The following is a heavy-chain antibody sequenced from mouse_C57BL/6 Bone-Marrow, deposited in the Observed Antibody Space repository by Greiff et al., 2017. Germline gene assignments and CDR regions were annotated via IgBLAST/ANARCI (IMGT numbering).Heavy chain of an antibody. V-gene: IGHV1-54*01. J-gene: IGHJ2*01. CDR3: AREPSGSSCFDY. D-gene: IGHD1-1*01. CDR1: GYAFTNYL. Sequence: QVQLQQSGAELVRPGTSVKVSCKASGYAFTNYLIEWVKQRPGQGLEWIGVINPGSGGTNYNEKFKGKATLTADKSSSTAYMQLSSLTSEDSAVYFFAREPSGSSCFDYWGQGTTLTVSS. CDR2: INPGSGGT.